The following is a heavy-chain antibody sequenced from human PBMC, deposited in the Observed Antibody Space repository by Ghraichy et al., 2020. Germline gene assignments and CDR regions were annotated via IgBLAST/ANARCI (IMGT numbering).Heavy chain of an antibody. Sequence: GEALNISCAASGFTLSSHWMHWVRQAPGKGLVCVARITFDGSSTSYADSVKGRFTISRDIAKNTLYLQMNSLRVEDTSVYSCVRGSSGWNGIDYWGQGTLVTVSS. D-gene: IGHD6-19*01. V-gene: IGHV3-74*01. CDR1: GFTLSSHW. J-gene: IGHJ4*02. CDR3: VRGSSGWNGIDY. CDR2: ITFDGSST.